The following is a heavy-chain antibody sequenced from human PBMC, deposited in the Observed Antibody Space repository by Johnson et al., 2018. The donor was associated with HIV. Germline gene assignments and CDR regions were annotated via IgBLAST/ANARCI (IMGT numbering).Heavy chain of an antibody. D-gene: IGHD6-19*01. CDR3: ARETIAVAGAGAFDI. CDR2: IYSGGST. CDR1: GFTVSSNY. Sequence: EVQLVESGGGVVQPGRSLRLSCAASGFTVSSNYMTWVRQAPGKGLEWVSVIYSGGSTYYADSVKGRFTISRDNSKNTLYLQMNSLRAEDTAVYYCARETIAVAGAGAFDIWGQGTMVTVSS. V-gene: IGHV3-53*01. J-gene: IGHJ3*02.